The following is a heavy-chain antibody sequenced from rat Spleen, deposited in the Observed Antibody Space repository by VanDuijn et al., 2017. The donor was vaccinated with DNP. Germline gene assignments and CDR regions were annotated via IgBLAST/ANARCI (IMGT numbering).Heavy chain of an antibody. Sequence: EVQLVESGGGSAQPGRSLKLSCAASGFTFSDYNMAWVRQAPKKGLEWVAAVSSDGSSTYYRDSVKGRFTISRNNAKNTLYLQMDSLRSEDKATYYCARPNFGSPYYFDYWGQGVMVTVSS. CDR1: GFTFSDYN. V-gene: IGHV5-7*01. CDR2: VSSDGSST. J-gene: IGHJ2*01. CDR3: ARPNFGSPYYFDY. D-gene: IGHD1-3*01.